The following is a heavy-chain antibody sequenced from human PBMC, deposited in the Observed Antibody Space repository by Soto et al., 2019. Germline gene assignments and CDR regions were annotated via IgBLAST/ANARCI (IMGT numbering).Heavy chain of an antibody. CDR2: INHREST. V-gene: IGHV4-34*01. D-gene: IGHD3-16*01. CDR1: GGSFSGYY. Sequence: QVQLQQWGAGLLKPSETLSLTCAVYGGSFSGYYWSWIRQPPGKGLEWIGEINHRESTNYNPSLKSRVPISVDTSKNKFSLILSSVTAADTAVYYCARGRGVVSYWGQGTLVTVSS. CDR3: ARGRGVVSY. J-gene: IGHJ4*02.